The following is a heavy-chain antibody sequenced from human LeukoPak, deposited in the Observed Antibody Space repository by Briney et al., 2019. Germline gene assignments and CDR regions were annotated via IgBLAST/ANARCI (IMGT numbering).Heavy chain of an antibody. D-gene: IGHD3-9*01. V-gene: IGHV3-48*02. CDR1: GFAFSRSG. CDR2: ISPSSSSR. J-gene: IGHJ4*02. Sequence: GGSLRLSCVASGFAFSRSGMNWVRQAPGKGLGWLSCISPSSSSRHYADSMKGRLIISRDNAKNSLYLQMNSLTDEDTAVYYCARDIPGALTGFCRGFDYWGQGTPVTVSS. CDR3: ARDIPGALTGFCRGFDY.